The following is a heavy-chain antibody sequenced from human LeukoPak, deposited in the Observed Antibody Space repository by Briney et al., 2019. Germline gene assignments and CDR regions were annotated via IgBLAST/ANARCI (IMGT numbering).Heavy chain of an antibody. CDR1: GYTLTELS. CDR3: ARDGGSPGSSSWYS. CDR2: FDPEDGET. D-gene: IGHD6-13*01. Sequence: ASVKVSCKVSGYTLTELSMHWVRQAPGKGLEWMGGFDPEDGETIYAQKFQGRVTMTRDMSTSTVYMELSSLRSEDTAVYYCARDGGSPGSSSWYSWGQGTLVTVSS. J-gene: IGHJ4*02. V-gene: IGHV1-24*01.